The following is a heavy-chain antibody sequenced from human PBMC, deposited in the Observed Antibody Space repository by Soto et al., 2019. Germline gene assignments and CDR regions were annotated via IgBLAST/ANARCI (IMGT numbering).Heavy chain of an antibody. D-gene: IGHD5-18*01. Sequence: PSETLSLTCAVSGGSISSGGYSWSWIRQPPGKGLEWIGYIYHSGSTYYNPSLKSRVTISVDRSKNQFSLKLSSVTAADTAVYYCARGVGTAMVNYYYYGMDVWGQGTTVTVSS. CDR3: ARGVGTAMVNYYYYGMDV. CDR1: GGSISSGGYS. J-gene: IGHJ6*02. CDR2: IYHSGST. V-gene: IGHV4-30-2*01.